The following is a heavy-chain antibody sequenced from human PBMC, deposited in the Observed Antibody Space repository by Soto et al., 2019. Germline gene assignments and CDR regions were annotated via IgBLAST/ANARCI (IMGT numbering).Heavy chain of an antibody. CDR3: ARVRRSGWYLDY. CDR2: VYFSGAT. CDR1: GDSXSSSSYY. Sequence: SETLSLTCIVSGDSXSSSSYYWGWIRQPPGKGLEWMGSVYFSGATNYNSALKSRVTISVDTSKNQFSLKLSSVTAADTAVYYCARVRRSGWYLDYWGQGTLVTVSS. J-gene: IGHJ4*02. V-gene: IGHV4-39*01. D-gene: IGHD6-19*01.